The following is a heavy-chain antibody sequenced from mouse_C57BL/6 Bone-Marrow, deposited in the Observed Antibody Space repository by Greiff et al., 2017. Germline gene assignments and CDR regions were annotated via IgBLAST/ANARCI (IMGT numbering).Heavy chain of an antibody. V-gene: IGHV5-9*01. CDR1: GFTFSSYT. D-gene: IGHD2-1*01. CDR2: ISGGGGNT. CDR3: ARQGLLCFDY. Sequence: EVQRVESGGGLVKPGGSLKLSCAASGFTFSSYTMSWVRQTPEKRLEWVATISGGGGNTYYPDSVKGRFTISRDNAKNTLYLQMSSLRSEDTALXYCARQGLLCFDYWGQGTTLTVSS. J-gene: IGHJ2*01.